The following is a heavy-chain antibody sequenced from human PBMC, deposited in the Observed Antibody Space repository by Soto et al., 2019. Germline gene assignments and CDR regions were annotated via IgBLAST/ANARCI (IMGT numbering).Heavy chain of an antibody. CDR2: LSTTSTYT. CDR1: GFSFSSYY. J-gene: IGHJ3*02. V-gene: IGHV3-21*01. D-gene: IGHD2-2*01. CDR3: SGDDGGSSTNVKAFDI. Sequence: GSLRLSCSASGFSFSSYYLNWLVRPPGEGLVGLSSLSTTSTYTHYADSLKGRFTISSKHAKKLLYLEMDSLRGDDTTAYYCSGDDGGSSTNVKAFDIWGQGTKGTVSS.